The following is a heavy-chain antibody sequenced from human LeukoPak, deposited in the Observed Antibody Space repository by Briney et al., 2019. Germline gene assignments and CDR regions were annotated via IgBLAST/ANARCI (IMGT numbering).Heavy chain of an antibody. D-gene: IGHD3-22*01. J-gene: IGHJ4*02. Sequence: PGGSLRLSCAASGFTFSSYGMHWVRQAPGKGLEWVAVISYDGSNKYYADSVKGRFTISRDNSKNTLYLQMNSLRAEDTAVYYCARGYYDSSGYIMYYFDYWGQGTLVTVSS. CDR1: GFTFSSYG. CDR2: ISYDGSNK. V-gene: IGHV3-30*03. CDR3: ARGYYDSSGYIMYYFDY.